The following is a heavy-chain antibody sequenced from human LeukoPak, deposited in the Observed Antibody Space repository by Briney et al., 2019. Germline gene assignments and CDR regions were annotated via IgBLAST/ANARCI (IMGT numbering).Heavy chain of an antibody. J-gene: IGHJ6*03. V-gene: IGHV3-7*01. CDR3: ARDGSSSWYNYYYYYMDV. D-gene: IGHD6-13*01. Sequence: PGGSLRLSCAASGFTFSSYWMSWVRQAPGKELEWVANIKQDGSEKYYVDSVKGRFTISRDNAKNSLYLQMNSLRAEDTAVYYCARDGSSSWYNYYYYYMDVWGKGTTVTVSS. CDR1: GFTFSSYW. CDR2: IKQDGSEK.